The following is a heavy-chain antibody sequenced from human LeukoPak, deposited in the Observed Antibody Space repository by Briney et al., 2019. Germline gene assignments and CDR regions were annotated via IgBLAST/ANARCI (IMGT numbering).Heavy chain of an antibody. J-gene: IGHJ4*02. D-gene: IGHD6-13*01. CDR3: ARLAAGSDYFDY. CDR2: IKPDGSEK. CDR1: GFPFSRYW. Sequence: QPGGSLTLSCAASGFPFSRYWMSWVRQAPGKGLEWVANIKPDGSEKHYVDSVKGRFTFSRDNAKNSLYLQMNGLRAEDMAVYYCARLAAGSDYFDYWGQGTLVTVSS. V-gene: IGHV3-7*04.